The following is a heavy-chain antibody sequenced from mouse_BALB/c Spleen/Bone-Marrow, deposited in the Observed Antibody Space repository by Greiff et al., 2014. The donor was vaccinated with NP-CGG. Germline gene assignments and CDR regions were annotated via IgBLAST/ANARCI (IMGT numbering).Heavy chain of an antibody. CDR2: INPYNDGT. Sequence: VQLQQSGPELVKPGASVKMSCKASGYTFTSYVMHWVKQKPGQGLEWIGYINPYNDGTKYNEKFKGKATLTSDKSSSTAYMESSSLPSEHSAFYYGASHNWDYAMDYWGQGTSVTVSS. D-gene: IGHD4-1*02. V-gene: IGHV1-14*01. J-gene: IGHJ4*01. CDR1: GYTFTSYV. CDR3: ASHNWDYAMDY.